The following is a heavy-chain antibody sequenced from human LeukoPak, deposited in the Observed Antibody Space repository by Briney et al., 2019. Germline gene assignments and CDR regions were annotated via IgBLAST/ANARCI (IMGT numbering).Heavy chain of an antibody. D-gene: IGHD3-10*01. J-gene: IGHJ4*02. CDR2: ITGSGGNT. Sequence: PGGSLRLSCAASGFSFSSLAMSWVRQTPGKGLEWVSAITGSGGNTYYADSVKGRVTISRDNSKNTLYLQMNSLKTEDTAFYYCTASRGSGNFLYWGQGTLVTVSS. CDR1: GFSFSSLA. CDR3: TASRGSGNFLY. V-gene: IGHV3-23*01.